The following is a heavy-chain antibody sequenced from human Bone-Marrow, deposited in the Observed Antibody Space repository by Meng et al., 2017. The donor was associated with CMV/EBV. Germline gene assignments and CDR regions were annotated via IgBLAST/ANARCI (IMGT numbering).Heavy chain of an antibody. D-gene: IGHD3-22*01. CDR2: INPSGGST. J-gene: IGHJ5*02. CDR3: ARARPERWYYYDSSGYWEPGWFDP. V-gene: IGHV1-46*01. Sequence: HWVRQAPGQGLEWMGIINPSGGSTSYAQKFQGRVTMTRDTSTSTVYMELSSLRSEDTAVYYCARARPERWYYYDSSGYWEPGWFDPWGQGTLVTVSS.